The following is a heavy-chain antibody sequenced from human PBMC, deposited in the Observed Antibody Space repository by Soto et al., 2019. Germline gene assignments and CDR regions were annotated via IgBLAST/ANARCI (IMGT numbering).Heavy chain of an antibody. Sequence: GESLKISCKGSGYSFTSYWIGWVRQMPGKGLGWMGIIYPGDSDTRYSPSFQGQVTISADKSISTAYLQWSSLKASDTAMYYCARHSLWFGESSFYGMDVWGQGTTVTVSS. J-gene: IGHJ6*02. V-gene: IGHV5-51*01. D-gene: IGHD3-10*01. CDR1: GYSFTSYW. CDR2: IYPGDSDT. CDR3: ARHSLWFGESSFYGMDV.